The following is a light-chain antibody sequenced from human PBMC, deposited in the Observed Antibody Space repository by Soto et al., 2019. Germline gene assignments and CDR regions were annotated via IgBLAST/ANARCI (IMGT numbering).Light chain of an antibody. J-gene: IGKJ2*01. Sequence: EVVLTQSPGTLSLSPGERATLSCRASQSVGSSYLAWYHQKPGQAPRLLLFAASRRATGIPDTFSGSGSGTDFTLTISRLEPEDFAVYYCQVYGNSPMYTFGQGTRLEIK. CDR3: QVYGNSPMYT. V-gene: IGKV3-20*01. CDR2: AAS. CDR1: QSVGSSY.